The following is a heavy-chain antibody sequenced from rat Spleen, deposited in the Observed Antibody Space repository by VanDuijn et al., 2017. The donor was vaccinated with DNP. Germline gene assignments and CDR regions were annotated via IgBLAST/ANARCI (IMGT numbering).Heavy chain of an antibody. Sequence: EVQLVGSGGGLIQPGRSLKLSCAASGFTFSDYYMAWVRQAPTKGLEWVAYISYDGRNTYYGDSVKGRFTISRDNAKSTLYLQMNSLRSEDMATYYCARWDSTGITTGFAYWGQGTLVTVSS. CDR1: GFTFSDYY. CDR3: ARWDSTGITTGFAY. D-gene: IGHD1-9*01. J-gene: IGHJ3*01. CDR2: ISYDGRNT. V-gene: IGHV5-22*01.